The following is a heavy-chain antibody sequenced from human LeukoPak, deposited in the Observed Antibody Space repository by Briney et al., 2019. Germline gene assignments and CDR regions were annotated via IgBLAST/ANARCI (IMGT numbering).Heavy chain of an antibody. CDR1: GFTFDDYA. V-gene: IGHV3-43*01. D-gene: IGHD3-10*01. J-gene: IGHJ4*02. CDR2: ISWEGQTT. Sequence: PGESLKISCAASGFTFDDYAMHWVRQAPGKGLDWVSLISWEGQTTYYADSVRGRFSISRDNNKNSLFLEMNSLTTDDTGFYYCTRDTDFGSPTNYFDHWGQGTLVSVSS. CDR3: TRDTDFGSPTNYFDH.